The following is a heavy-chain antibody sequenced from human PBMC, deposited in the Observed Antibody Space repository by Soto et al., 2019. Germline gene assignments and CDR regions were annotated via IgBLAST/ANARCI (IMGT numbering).Heavy chain of an antibody. D-gene: IGHD6-19*01. Sequence: KQSQTLSLTCTVSGGSISSSSYYWGWIRQPPGKGLEWIGSIYYSGSTYYNPSLKSRVTISVDTSKNQFSLKLSSVTAADTAVYYCARHIAVAGRPDWFDPWGQGTLVTVSS. V-gene: IGHV4-39*01. CDR1: GGSISSSSYY. J-gene: IGHJ5*02. CDR3: ARHIAVAGRPDWFDP. CDR2: IYYSGST.